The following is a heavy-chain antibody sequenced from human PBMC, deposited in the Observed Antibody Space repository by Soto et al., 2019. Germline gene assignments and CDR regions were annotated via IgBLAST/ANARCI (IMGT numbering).Heavy chain of an antibody. J-gene: IGHJ4*02. D-gene: IGHD6-13*01. V-gene: IGHV3-74*01. CDR1: AVTFSNYG. CDR2: IKTDGSTT. Sequence: GWCLRLSCAASAVTFSNYGMHWVRQAPGKGLVWVSRIKTDGSTTTYADSVKGRFTISRDNTKNTLYLQMNSLRAEDTALYYCARGRAAAGFDFWGQGTLVTVSS. CDR3: ARGRAAAGFDF.